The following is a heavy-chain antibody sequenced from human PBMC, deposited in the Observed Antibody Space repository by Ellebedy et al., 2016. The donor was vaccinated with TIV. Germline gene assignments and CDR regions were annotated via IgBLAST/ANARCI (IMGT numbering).Heavy chain of an antibody. Sequence: SVKVSCXASGGTFSSYAISWVRQAPAQGLEWMGGIIPIFGTANYAQKFQGRVTITADESTSTAYMELSSLRSEDTAVYYCARGQYGDYLYSPHNWFDPWGQGTLVTVSS. CDR1: GGTFSSYA. V-gene: IGHV1-69*13. J-gene: IGHJ5*02. D-gene: IGHD4-17*01. CDR2: IIPIFGTA. CDR3: ARGQYGDYLYSPHNWFDP.